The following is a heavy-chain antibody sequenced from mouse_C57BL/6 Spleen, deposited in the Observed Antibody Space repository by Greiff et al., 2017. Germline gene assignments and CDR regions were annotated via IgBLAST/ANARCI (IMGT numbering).Heavy chain of an antibody. V-gene: IGHV5-6*01. CDR2: ISSGGSYT. CDR1: GFTFSSYG. CDR3: ARQEGDCGSSPAWFAY. D-gene: IGHD1-1*01. J-gene: IGHJ3*01. Sequence: EVQRVESGGDLVKPGGSLKLSCAASGFTFSSYGMSWVRQTPDKRLEWVATISSGGSYTYYPDSVKGRFTISRDNAKNTLYLQMSSLKSEDTAMYYCARQEGDCGSSPAWFAYWGQGTLVTVSA.